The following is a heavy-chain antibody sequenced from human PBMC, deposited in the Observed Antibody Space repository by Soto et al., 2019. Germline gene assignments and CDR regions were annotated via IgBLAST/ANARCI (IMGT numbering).Heavy chain of an antibody. CDR3: ARAVAVPADFDY. D-gene: IGHD6-19*01. CDR1: GYTFTSYA. CDR2: INAGNGNT. V-gene: IGHV1-3*05. J-gene: IGHJ4*02. Sequence: QVQLVQSGAEEKKPGASVKVSCKASGYTFTSYAMHWVRQAPEQRLEWMGWINAGNGNTKYSQKLQGRVTITRDTSASTAYMELSSLRSEDTAVYYCARAVAVPADFDYWGQGTLVTVSS.